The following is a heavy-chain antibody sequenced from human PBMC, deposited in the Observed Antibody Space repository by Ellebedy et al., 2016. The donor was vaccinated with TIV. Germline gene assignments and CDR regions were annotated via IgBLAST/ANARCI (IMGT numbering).Heavy chain of an antibody. CDR2: MTPNSGNT. D-gene: IGHD3-10*01. Sequence: ASVKVSCXASGYTFSNYDVSWVRQAAGQGLEWMGWMTPNSGNTAYAQKFQGRLTMTGNTSIGTAYMELSSLRSEDTAVYYCARVDTTVRERYYMDVWGKGTTVTVSS. CDR3: ARVDTTVRERYYMDV. CDR1: GYTFSNYD. J-gene: IGHJ6*03. V-gene: IGHV1-8*02.